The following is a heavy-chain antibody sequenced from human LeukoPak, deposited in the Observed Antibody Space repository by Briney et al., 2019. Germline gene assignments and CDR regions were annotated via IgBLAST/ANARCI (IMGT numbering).Heavy chain of an antibody. CDR1: GYTFTSYG. V-gene: IGHV1-18*01. CDR3: ARDVRGITMIVALGY. CDR2: ISAYNGNT. J-gene: IGHJ4*02. Sequence: ASVKVSCKASGYTFTSYGISWVRQAPGQGLEWMGWISAYNGNTNYAQKLQGRVTMTTDPSTSTAYMELRSLRSDDTAVYYCARDVRGITMIVALGYWGQGTLVTVSS. D-gene: IGHD3-22*01.